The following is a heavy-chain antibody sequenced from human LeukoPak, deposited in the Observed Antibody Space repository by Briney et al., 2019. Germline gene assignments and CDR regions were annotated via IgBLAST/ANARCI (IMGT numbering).Heavy chain of an antibody. V-gene: IGHV1-69*06. CDR2: IIPIFGTA. Sequence: GASVKISCKASGGTFSSYAISWVRQAPGQGLEWMGGIIPIFGTANYAQKFQGRVTITADKSTSTAYMELSSLRSDDTAVYYCARSSRTTVTTRYFQHWGQGTLVTVSS. D-gene: IGHD4-17*01. CDR1: GGTFSSYA. J-gene: IGHJ1*01. CDR3: ARSSRTTVTTRYFQH.